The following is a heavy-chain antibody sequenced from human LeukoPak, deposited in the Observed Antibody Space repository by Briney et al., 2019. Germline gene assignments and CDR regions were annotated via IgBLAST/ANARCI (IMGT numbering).Heavy chain of an antibody. CDR2: IYYSGST. V-gene: IGHV4-31*03. Sequence: PSETLSLTCTVSGGSISSGGYYWSWIRLHPGKGLEWIGYIYYSGSTYYNPSLKSRVTISVDTSKNQFSLKLSSVTAADTAVYYCASAPSTVVTADYFDYWGQGTLVTVSS. J-gene: IGHJ4*02. CDR1: GGSISSGGYY. D-gene: IGHD4-23*01. CDR3: ASAPSTVVTADYFDY.